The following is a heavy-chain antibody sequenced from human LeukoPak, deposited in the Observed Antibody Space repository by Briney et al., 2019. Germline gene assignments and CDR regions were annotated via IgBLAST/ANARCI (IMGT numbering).Heavy chain of an antibody. CDR2: ISGSGGST. D-gene: IGHD3-10*01. Sequence: PGGSLRLSCAASGFTFSSYAMSWVRQAPGKGLEWVSDISGSGGSTYYADSVKGRFTISRDNSKNTLYLQMNSLRAEDTAVYYCAKSPGASYYGSVSFDYWGQGTLVTVSS. J-gene: IGHJ4*02. V-gene: IGHV3-23*01. CDR3: AKSPGASYYGSVSFDY. CDR1: GFTFSSYA.